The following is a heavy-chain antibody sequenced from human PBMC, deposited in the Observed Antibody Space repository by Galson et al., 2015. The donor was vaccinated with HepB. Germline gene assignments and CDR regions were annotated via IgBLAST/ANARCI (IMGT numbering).Heavy chain of an antibody. D-gene: IGHD6-13*01. CDR3: AKLYSSNWYGDADY. J-gene: IGHJ4*02. Sequence: SLRLSCAASGFTFSSYGLTWVRQAPGKGLEWVSGISSGGVNPYYADSVKGRFTISRDYSKNTLYLQMSSLRVEDTAVYYCAKLYSSNWYGDADYWGQGTLVTGSS. CDR2: ISSGGVNP. V-gene: IGHV3-23*01. CDR1: GFTFSSYG.